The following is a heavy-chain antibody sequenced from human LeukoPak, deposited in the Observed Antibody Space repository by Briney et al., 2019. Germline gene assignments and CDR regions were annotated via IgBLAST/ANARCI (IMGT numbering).Heavy chain of an antibody. CDR2: INSDGSNT. D-gene: IGHD4-11*01. CDR1: GFTFSRYW. Sequence: PGGSLRLSCAASGFTFSRYWMHWVRQAPGKGLVWVSRINSDGSNTYYADSVKGRFTVSRDDAQNTLYLQMNSLRAEDTAVYYCARAGATVNYGDYWGQGTLVTVSS. V-gene: IGHV3-74*01. CDR3: ARAGATVNYGDY. J-gene: IGHJ4*02.